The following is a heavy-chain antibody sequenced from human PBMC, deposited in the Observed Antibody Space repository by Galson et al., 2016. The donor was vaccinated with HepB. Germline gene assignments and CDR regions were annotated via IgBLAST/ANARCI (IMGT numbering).Heavy chain of an antibody. D-gene: IGHD2-2*02. CDR3: ARDFGYCSSTSCYKGGLFYYYGMDV. Sequence: SLRLSCAASGFTFSTYNMNWVRQAPGKGLEWVSSISNSNSYTYYTDSVKGRFTISRDNAKNSLYLQMNSLRAEDTAVYYCARDFGYCSSTSCYKGGLFYYYGMDVWGQGTTVTVS. CDR2: ISNSNSYT. V-gene: IGHV3-21*01. CDR1: GFTFSTYN. J-gene: IGHJ6*02.